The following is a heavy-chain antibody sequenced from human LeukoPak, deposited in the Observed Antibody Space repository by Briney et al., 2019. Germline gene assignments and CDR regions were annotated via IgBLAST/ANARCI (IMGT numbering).Heavy chain of an antibody. V-gene: IGHV1-69*13. CDR2: IIPIFGTA. J-gene: IGHJ6*02. Sequence: SVKVSCKASGGTFSSYTISWVRQAPGQGLEWMGGIIPIFGTANYAQKFQGRVTITADESTSTAYMELSSLRSEDTAVYYCAREGVVVTAFYYYYGMDVWGQGTTVTVSS. CDR3: AREGVVVTAFYYYYGMDV. D-gene: IGHD2-21*02. CDR1: GGTFSSYT.